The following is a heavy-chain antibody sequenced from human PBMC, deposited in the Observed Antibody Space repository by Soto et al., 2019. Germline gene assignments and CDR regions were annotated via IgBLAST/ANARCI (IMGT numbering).Heavy chain of an antibody. V-gene: IGHV4-39*01. J-gene: IGHJ6*02. Sequence: SETLSLTCTVSGGSISSSSYYWGWTRQPPGKGLEWIGSIYYSGYTYYNPSLKSRVTISVDTSKNQFSLKLSSVTAADTAVYYCARLPYSGSYYYYGMDVWGQGTTVTVSS. CDR3: ARLPYSGSYYYYGMDV. D-gene: IGHD1-26*01. CDR2: IYYSGYT. CDR1: GGSISSSSYY.